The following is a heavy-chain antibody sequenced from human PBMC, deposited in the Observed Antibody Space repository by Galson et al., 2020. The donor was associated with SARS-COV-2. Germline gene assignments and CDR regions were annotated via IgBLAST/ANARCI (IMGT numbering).Heavy chain of an antibody. CDR2: ISSSGSTI. J-gene: IGHJ6*02. Sequence: GGSLRLSCAASGFTFSDYYMSWIRQAPGKGLEWVSYISSSGSTIYYADSVKGRFTISRDNAKNSLYLQMNSLRAEDTAVYSCARDLLLWFGETGQVSYYYYYGMDVWGQGTTVTVSS. CDR3: ARDLLLWFGETGQVSYYYYYGMDV. CDR1: GFTFSDYY. V-gene: IGHV3-11*01. D-gene: IGHD3-10*01.